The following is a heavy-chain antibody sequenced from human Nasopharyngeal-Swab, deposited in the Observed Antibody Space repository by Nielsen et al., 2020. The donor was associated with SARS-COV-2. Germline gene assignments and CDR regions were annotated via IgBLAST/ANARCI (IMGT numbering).Heavy chain of an antibody. J-gene: IGHJ4*02. CDR2: ISGSGDST. V-gene: IGHV3-23*01. D-gene: IGHD5-18*01. CDR1: GFTFSSYA. CDR3: AKDETRQLWLRGSVDY. Sequence: GECLKISCAASGFTFSSYAMSWVRQAPGKGLEWVSAISGSGDSTYYADSVKGRFTISRDNSKNTLYLQMNSLRAEDTAVYYCAKDETRQLWLRGSVDYWGQGTLVTVSS.